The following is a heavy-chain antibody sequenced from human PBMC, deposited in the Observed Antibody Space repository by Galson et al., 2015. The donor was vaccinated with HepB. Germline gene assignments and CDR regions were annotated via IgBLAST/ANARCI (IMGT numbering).Heavy chain of an antibody. V-gene: IGHV1-18*01. CDR1: GSTFTSYG. Sequence: SVKVSCKASGSTFTSYGISWVRQAPGQGLEWMGWISAYNGNTNYAQKFQGRVTMTTDTSTSTAYMELRSLRSDDTAVYYCARVDAEVGGTVSKNYWGQGTLVTVSS. CDR3: ARVDAEVGGTVSKNY. J-gene: IGHJ4*02. CDR2: ISAYNGNT. D-gene: IGHD1-26*01.